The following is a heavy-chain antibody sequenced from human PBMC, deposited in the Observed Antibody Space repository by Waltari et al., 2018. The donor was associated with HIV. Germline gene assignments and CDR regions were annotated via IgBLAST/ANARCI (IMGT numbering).Heavy chain of an antibody. CDR3: ARGRRYCRGGSCYSPIYYYYGMDV. Sequence: QVQLQQWGAGLLKPSETLSLTCAVYGGSFSGYYWSWIRQPPGTGLAWFGDINHSGRTNYKPSLKSRVTISVETSKNQFSLKLSSVTAADTAVYYCARGRRYCRGGSCYSPIYYYYGMDVWGQGTTVTVSS. CDR1: GGSFSGYY. CDR2: INHSGRT. V-gene: IGHV4-34*01. J-gene: IGHJ6*02. D-gene: IGHD2-15*01.